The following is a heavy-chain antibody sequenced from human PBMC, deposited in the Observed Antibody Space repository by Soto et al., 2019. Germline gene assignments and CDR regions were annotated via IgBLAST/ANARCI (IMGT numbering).Heavy chain of an antibody. V-gene: IGHV3-48*01. CDR3: AIEKVGAESGHVFDI. CDR2: IMPGSSHI. J-gene: IGHJ3*02. D-gene: IGHD1-26*01. Sequence: EVQLVESGGGLVQPGGSLRLTFAASGFTFSIYSMNWVRQAPGKGLEWVSYIMPGSSHIFYADSVKGRCTISRDNAKKSLYLQMNSLRAEHTALYYFAIEKVGAESGHVFDIWGQGTMVTVSS. CDR1: GFTFSIYS.